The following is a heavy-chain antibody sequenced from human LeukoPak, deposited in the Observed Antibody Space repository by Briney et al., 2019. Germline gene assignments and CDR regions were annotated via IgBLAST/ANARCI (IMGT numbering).Heavy chain of an antibody. CDR3: ARDGPYSGSYPY. CDR1: GGTFSSYA. D-gene: IGHD1-26*01. Sequence: SVKVSCKASGGTFSSYAISWVRQAPGQGLELMGGIIPIFGTANYAQKFQGRVTITADESTSTAYMELSSLRSEDTAVYYCARDGPYSGSYPYWGQGTLVTVSS. V-gene: IGHV1-69*13. J-gene: IGHJ4*02. CDR2: IIPIFGTA.